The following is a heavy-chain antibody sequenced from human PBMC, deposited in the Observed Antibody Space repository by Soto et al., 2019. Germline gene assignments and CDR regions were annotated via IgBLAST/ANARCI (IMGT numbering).Heavy chain of an antibody. CDR3: VRGEGGWETY. CDR2: VNSDGSTT. Sequence: EVQLMESGGGLVQPGGSLRLSCAASGFAFSSYWMHWVRQAPGKGLVWVSRVNSDGSTTTYADSVKGRFTISRDNAKNTLYLQMNSLRAEDTAVYYCVRGEGGWETYWGQGTLVTVSS. D-gene: IGHD6-19*01. J-gene: IGHJ4*02. CDR1: GFAFSSYW. V-gene: IGHV3-74*01.